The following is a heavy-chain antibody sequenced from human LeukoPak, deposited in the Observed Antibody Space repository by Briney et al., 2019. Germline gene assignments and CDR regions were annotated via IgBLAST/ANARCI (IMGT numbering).Heavy chain of an antibody. CDR1: GGSISSYY. J-gene: IGHJ5*02. CDR2: IYYSGST. CDR3: ARLYSSSSWFDP. D-gene: IGHD6-6*01. Sequence: NASETLSLTCTVSGGSISSYYWSWIRQPPGKGLEWIGYIYYSGSTNYNPSLKSRVTISVDTSKNQFSLKLSSVTAADTAVYYCARLYSSSSWFDPWGQGTLVTASS. V-gene: IGHV4-59*01.